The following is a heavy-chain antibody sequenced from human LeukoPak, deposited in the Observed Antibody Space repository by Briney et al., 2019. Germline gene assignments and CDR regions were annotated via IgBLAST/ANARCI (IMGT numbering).Heavy chain of an antibody. Sequence: PSETLSLTCTVSGGSISSSSYYWGWIRQPPGKGLEWIGSIYYSGSTYYNPSLKSRVTMSADTSKNQFSLKLSSVTAADTAVYYCAAQYTYASENSYYPFDYWGQGTLVAVSS. D-gene: IGHD3-10*01. V-gene: IGHV4-39*01. CDR3: AAQYTYASENSYYPFDY. J-gene: IGHJ4*02. CDR1: GGSISSSSYY. CDR2: IYYSGST.